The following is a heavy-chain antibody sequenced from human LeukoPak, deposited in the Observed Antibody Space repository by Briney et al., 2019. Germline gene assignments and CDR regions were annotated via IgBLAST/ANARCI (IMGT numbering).Heavy chain of an antibody. V-gene: IGHV1-18*04. J-gene: IGHJ4*02. CDR1: GYTFTNYG. CDR3: ARGHLLSLDY. Sequence: ASVKVSCKASGYTFTNYGITWVRQAPGQGLEWMGWVSGNNGHTKYAQTLQGRVTRTTDTSTNTAYMELRSLRSDDTAVYYCARGHLLSLDYWGQGTLVTVSS. CDR2: VSGNNGHT.